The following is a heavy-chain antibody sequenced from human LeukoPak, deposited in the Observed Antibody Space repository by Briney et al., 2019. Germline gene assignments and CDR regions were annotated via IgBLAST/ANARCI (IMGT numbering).Heavy chain of an antibody. CDR1: GFTFISYA. J-gene: IGHJ4*02. CDR3: ADQIRGWTSFDY. CDR2: ISGSGGST. V-gene: IGHV3-23*01. Sequence: GGSLRLSCAVSGFTFISYAMSWVRQAPGKGLEWVSAISGSGGSTYYADSVKGRFTISRDNSKNTLYLQMNSLRAEDTAVYYCADQIRGWTSFDYWGQGTLVTVSS. D-gene: IGHD6-19*01.